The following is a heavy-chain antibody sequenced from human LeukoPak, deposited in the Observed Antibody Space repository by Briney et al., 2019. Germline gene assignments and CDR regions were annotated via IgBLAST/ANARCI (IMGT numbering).Heavy chain of an antibody. V-gene: IGHV4-61*08. Sequence: SETLSLTCTVSGGSISSGDYYWSWIRQPPGKGLEWIGYIYYSGSTNYNPSLKSRVTISVDTSKNQFSLKLSSVTAADTAVYYCARGRDGYNFDYWGQGTLVTVSS. CDR2: IYYSGST. CDR3: ARGRDGYNFDY. D-gene: IGHD5-12*01. CDR1: GGSISSGDYY. J-gene: IGHJ4*02.